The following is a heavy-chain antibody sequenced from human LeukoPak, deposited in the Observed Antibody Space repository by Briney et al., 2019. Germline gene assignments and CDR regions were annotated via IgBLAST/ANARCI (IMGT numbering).Heavy chain of an antibody. D-gene: IGHD2-2*02. J-gene: IGHJ6*03. CDR1: GFTFSSYS. CDR3: ARGILGCSSTSCYTGYYYYMDV. CDR2: ISSSSSTI. Sequence: SGGSLRLSCAASGFTFSSYSMNWVRQAPGKGLEWVSYISSSSSTIYYADSVKGRFTISRDNAKNSLYLQMNSLRAEDTAVYYCARGILGCSSTSCYTGYYYYMDVWGKGTTVTVSS. V-gene: IGHV3-48*04.